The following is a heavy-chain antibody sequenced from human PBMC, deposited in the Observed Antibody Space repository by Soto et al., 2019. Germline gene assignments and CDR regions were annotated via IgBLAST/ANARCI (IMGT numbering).Heavy chain of an antibody. CDR2: IWSDGSKK. CDR3: ARELLWSGYHYALDV. J-gene: IGHJ6*02. V-gene: IGHV3-33*01. Sequence: QVQLEESGGGVVQPGRSLRLSCAASGFTFSSSVMHWVRQAPGRGLEWVAVIWSDGSKKYYADSVTGRFAISRDNSINTLYLQMRSLSSEDTTVCYCARELLWSGYHYALDVRGQGTTVTVSS. D-gene: IGHD3-3*01. CDR1: GFTFSSSV.